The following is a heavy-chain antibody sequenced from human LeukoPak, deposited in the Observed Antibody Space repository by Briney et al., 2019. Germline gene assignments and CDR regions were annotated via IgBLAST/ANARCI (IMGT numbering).Heavy chain of an antibody. CDR2: ISGSGGST. J-gene: IGHJ5*02. CDR1: GFTFSNYA. D-gene: IGHD3-10*01. V-gene: IGHV3-23*01. CDR3: ARAKPRITMVRGVFDP. Sequence: AGSLRLSCAASGFTFSNYAMIWGRRAPGKELEWVSAISGSGGSTYYADSVKGRFTISRDNSKNTLYLQMNSLRAEDTAVYYCARAKPRITMVRGVFDPWGQGTLVTVSS.